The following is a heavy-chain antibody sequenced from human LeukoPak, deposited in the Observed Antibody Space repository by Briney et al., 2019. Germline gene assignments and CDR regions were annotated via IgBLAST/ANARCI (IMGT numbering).Heavy chain of an antibody. J-gene: IGHJ4*02. Sequence: PGGSLRLSCAASGFTFRDAWMTWVRQAPGKGLEWVGRITNKPKSYNTEYAASVKGRFTISRDDSKNSLYLQMNSLKTEDTAVYYCARGFHYDFWSGSYYFDYWGQGTLVTVSS. CDR1: GFTFRDAW. CDR2: ITNKPKSYNT. CDR3: ARGFHYDFWSGSYYFDY. D-gene: IGHD3-3*01. V-gene: IGHV3-72*01.